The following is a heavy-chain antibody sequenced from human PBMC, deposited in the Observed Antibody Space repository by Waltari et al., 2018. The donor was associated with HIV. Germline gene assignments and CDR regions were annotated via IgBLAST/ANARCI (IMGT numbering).Heavy chain of an antibody. CDR2: ISSSGST. CDR1: GDSISNYY. J-gene: IGHJ4*02. CDR3: AREDSSNWYPLFDS. Sequence: QVQLQESGPGLVKPSETLSLTCTVSGDSISNYYWNWIRQPPGKGLEWIGYISSSGSTTYNPSLKSRVTISVDTSKNQFSLRLSSVTAADTAVYYCAREDSSNWYPLFDSWGQGTLVTVSS. V-gene: IGHV4-59*01. D-gene: IGHD6-13*01.